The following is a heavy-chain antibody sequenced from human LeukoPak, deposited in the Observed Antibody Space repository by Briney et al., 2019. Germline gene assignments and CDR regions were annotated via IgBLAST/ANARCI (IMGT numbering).Heavy chain of an antibody. D-gene: IGHD3-22*01. J-gene: IGHJ3*02. V-gene: IGHV4-38-2*01. CDR2: IYHSGST. CDR1: GYSISSGYY. Sequence: TSETLSLTCAVSGYSISSGYYWGWIRQPPGKGLEWIGSIYHSGSTYYNPSLKSRVTISVDTSKNQFSLKLSPVTAADTAVYYCARPDRGYYDSSGHDAFDIWGQGTMVTVSS. CDR3: ARPDRGYYDSSGHDAFDI.